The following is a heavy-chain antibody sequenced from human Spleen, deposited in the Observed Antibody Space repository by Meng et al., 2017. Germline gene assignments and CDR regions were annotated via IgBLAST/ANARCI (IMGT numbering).Heavy chain of an antibody. J-gene: IGHJ6*02. D-gene: IGHD6-13*01. CDR1: GFTFNSYA. Sequence: GESLKISCAASGFTFNSYAMHWVRQAPGKGLEYVSAISSNGSSTYDANSVKGRFTISRDNSKSTLFLQMGSLRAEDMAVYYCAGGQLVYYGMDVWGQGTTVTVSS. V-gene: IGHV3-64*01. CDR3: AGGQLVYYGMDV. CDR2: ISSNGSST.